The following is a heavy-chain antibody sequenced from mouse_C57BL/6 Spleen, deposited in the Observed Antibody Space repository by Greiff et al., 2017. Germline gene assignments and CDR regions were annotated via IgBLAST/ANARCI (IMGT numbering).Heavy chain of an antibody. D-gene: IGHD1-1*01. CDR3: ARGGTTVGAGAMDY. CDR1: GFTFSSYA. J-gene: IGHJ4*01. Sequence: EVKLMESGGGLVKPGGSLKLSCAASGFTFSSYAMSWVRQTPEKRLEWVATISDGGSYTYYPDNVKGRFTISRDNAKNNLYLQMSQLKSEDTAMYYCARGGTTVGAGAMDYWGQGTSVTVSS. V-gene: IGHV5-4*03. CDR2: ISDGGSYT.